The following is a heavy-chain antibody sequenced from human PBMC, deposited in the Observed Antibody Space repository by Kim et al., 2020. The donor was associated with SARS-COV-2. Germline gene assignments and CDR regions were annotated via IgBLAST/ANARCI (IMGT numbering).Heavy chain of an antibody. CDR3: ARDRSGSYLADGIFDY. V-gene: IGHV4-30-4*01. J-gene: IGHJ4*02. D-gene: IGHD1-26*01. CDR1: GGSISSGDYY. CDR2: IYYSGST. Sequence: SETLSLTCTVSGGSISSGDYYWSWIRQPPGKGLEWIGYIYYSGSTYYNPSLKSRVTISVDTSKNQFSLKLSSVTAADTAVYYCARDRSGSYLADGIFDYWGQGTLVTVSS.